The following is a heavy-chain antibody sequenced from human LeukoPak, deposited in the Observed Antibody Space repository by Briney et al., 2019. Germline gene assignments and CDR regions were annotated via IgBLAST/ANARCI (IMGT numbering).Heavy chain of an antibody. V-gene: IGHV1-69*04. D-gene: IGHD2-2*01. J-gene: IGHJ4*02. CDR2: IIPILGIA. CDR3: ARDLGIVVVPAVHFDY. Sequence: GSSVKVSCKTSGGTFSSYTISWVLQAPGQGLEWMGRIIPILGIANYAQKFQGRVTITSDKSTSTAYMELSSLRSEDTAVYYCARDLGIVVVPAVHFDYWGQGTLVTVSS. CDR1: GGTFSSYT.